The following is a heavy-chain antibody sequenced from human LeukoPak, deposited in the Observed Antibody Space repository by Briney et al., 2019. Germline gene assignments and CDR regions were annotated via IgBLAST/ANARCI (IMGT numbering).Heavy chain of an antibody. Sequence: PGGSLRLSCAASGFTLSSYGMHWFRQAPGKGLEWVAVIWYDGSNKYYADSVKGRFTISRDNSKNTLYLQMNSLRAEDTAVYYCAKDGVVVTAPDAFDIWGQGTMVTVSS. CDR1: GFTLSSYG. CDR3: AKDGVVVTAPDAFDI. J-gene: IGHJ3*02. D-gene: IGHD2-21*02. CDR2: IWYDGSNK. V-gene: IGHV3-33*06.